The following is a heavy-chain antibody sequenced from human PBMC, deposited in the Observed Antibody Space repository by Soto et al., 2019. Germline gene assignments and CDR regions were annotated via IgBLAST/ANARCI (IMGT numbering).Heavy chain of an antibody. CDR2: INAGNGNT. CDR1: GYTFTSYA. V-gene: IGHV1-3*01. J-gene: IGHJ4*02. CDR3: ARDRAPVEGPNYYFDY. Sequence: ASVKVSCKASGYTFTSYAMHWVRQAPGQRLEWMGWINAGNGNTKYSQKFQGRVTITRDTSASTAYMELSSLRSEDTAVYYCARDRAPVEGPNYYFDYWGQGTLVTVPQ.